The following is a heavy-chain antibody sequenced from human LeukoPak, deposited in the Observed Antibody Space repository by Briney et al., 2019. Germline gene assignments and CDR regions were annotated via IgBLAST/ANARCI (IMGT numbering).Heavy chain of an antibody. CDR3: ARDVYYGSGSYFDY. V-gene: IGHV3-33*01. Sequence: GGSLRLSCAASGFTFSSYGMHWVRQAPGKGLEWVAVIWYDGSNKYYADSVKGRFTISRDNSKNTLYLQMNSLRAEDTAEYYCARDVYYGSGSYFDYWGQGTLVTVSS. CDR2: IWYDGSNK. CDR1: GFTFSSYG. D-gene: IGHD3-10*01. J-gene: IGHJ4*02.